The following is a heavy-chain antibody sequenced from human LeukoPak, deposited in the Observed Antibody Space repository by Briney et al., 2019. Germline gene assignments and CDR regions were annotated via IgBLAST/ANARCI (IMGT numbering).Heavy chain of an antibody. CDR2: INPNSSGT. D-gene: IGHD6-13*01. J-gene: IGHJ5*02. V-gene: IGHV1-2*02. CDR1: GYTFTGYY. CDR3: GRDRVVAAGAKRNRFDP. Sequence: ASVKVSCKASGYTFTGYYMNWVRQAPGQGLEWMGWINPNSSGTNYAQKFQGSVTMARNTSISTAYMELCRLRSDDTAVYYCGRDRVVAAGAKRNRFDPWGQGTLVTVST.